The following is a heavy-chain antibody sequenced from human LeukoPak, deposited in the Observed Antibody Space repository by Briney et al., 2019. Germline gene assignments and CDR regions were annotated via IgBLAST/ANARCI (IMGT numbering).Heavy chain of an antibody. CDR3: ARVVGYCSGGSCYSRFDP. D-gene: IGHD2-15*01. CDR2: IYYSGST. J-gene: IGHJ5*02. Sequence: SETLSLTCTVSGGSLSSYYWSWIRQPPGKGLEWVGYIYYSGSTNYNPSLKSRVTISVDTSKNQFSLKLSSVTATDTAVYYCARVVGYCSGGSCYSRFDPWGQGTLVTVSS. V-gene: IGHV4-59*08. CDR1: GGSLSSYY.